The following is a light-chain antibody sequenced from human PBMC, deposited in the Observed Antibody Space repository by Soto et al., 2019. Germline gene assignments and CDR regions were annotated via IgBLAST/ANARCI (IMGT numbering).Light chain of an antibody. CDR2: EGS. CDR1: SSDVGSYNL. J-gene: IGLJ1*01. CDR3: CSYAGSSTLGV. V-gene: IGLV2-23*01. Sequence: QSVLTQPASVSGSPGQSITISCTGTSSDVGSYNLVSWYQQHPGKAPKLMIYEGSKRPSGVSNRFSGSKSGNTASLTISGLQAGDEADYYCCSYAGSSTLGVFGTGTKVTVL.